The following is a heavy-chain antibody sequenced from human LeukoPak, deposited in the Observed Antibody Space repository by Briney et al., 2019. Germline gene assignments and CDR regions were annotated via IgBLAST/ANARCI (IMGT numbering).Heavy chain of an antibody. J-gene: IGHJ3*02. CDR2: IYYSGST. Sequence: PSETLSLTCTVSGGSISSSSYYWGWIRQPPGKGLEWIGSIYYSGSTYYNPSLKSRVTISVDTSKNQFSLKLSSVTAADTAVYYCARQSLLRYFDWLSDAFDIWGQGTMVTVSS. CDR3: ARQSLLRYFDWLSDAFDI. D-gene: IGHD3-9*01. V-gene: IGHV4-39*01. CDR1: GGSISSSSYY.